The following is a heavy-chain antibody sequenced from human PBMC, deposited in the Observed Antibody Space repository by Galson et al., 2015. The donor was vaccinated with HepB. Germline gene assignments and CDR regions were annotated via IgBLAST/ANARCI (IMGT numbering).Heavy chain of an antibody. J-gene: IGHJ3*01. V-gene: IGHV3-21*01. D-gene: IGHD6-19*01. Sequence: SLRLSCAASGFTFNNYAMAWIRQAPGKGLEWVASISSSSSNIYYADSVEGRFTISRDNAKNTLYLQMNSLRAEDTAVYYCARADGSSGWWGESSFDFWGQGTMVTVSS. CDR3: ARADGSSGWWGESSFDF. CDR2: ISSSSSNI. CDR1: GFTFNNYA.